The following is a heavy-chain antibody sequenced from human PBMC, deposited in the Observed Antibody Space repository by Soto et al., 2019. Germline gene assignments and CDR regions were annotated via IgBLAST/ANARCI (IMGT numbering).Heavy chain of an antibody. Sequence: GGSLRLSCAASGFTFSSSYMSWIRQAPGKGLEWVAVISYDGSNKYYADSVKGRFTISRDNSKNTLYLQMNSLRAEDTAVYYCAKALRDTAMVLDYWGQGTLVTVSS. D-gene: IGHD5-18*01. V-gene: IGHV3-30*18. CDR2: ISYDGSNK. J-gene: IGHJ4*02. CDR3: AKALRDTAMVLDY. CDR1: GFTFSSSY.